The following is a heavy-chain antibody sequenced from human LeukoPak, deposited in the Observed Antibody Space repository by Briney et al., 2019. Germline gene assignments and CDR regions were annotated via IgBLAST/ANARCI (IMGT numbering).Heavy chain of an antibody. Sequence: GGSLRLSCAASGFTVSSNYMSWVRHAPGQGLEWVSVIYSGGSTYYADSVKGRFTISRDNSKNTLYLQMNSLRAEDTAVYYCAKLASRIGVRGVIKAESDYWGQGTLVTVSS. CDR3: AKLASRIGVRGVIKAESDY. CDR1: GFTVSSNY. J-gene: IGHJ4*02. D-gene: IGHD3-10*01. CDR2: IYSGGST. V-gene: IGHV3-53*01.